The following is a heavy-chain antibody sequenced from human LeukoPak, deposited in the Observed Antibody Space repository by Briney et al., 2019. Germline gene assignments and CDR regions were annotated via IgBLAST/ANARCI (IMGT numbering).Heavy chain of an antibody. D-gene: IGHD6-13*01. V-gene: IGHV3-74*01. J-gene: IGHJ4*02. CDR3: VRGAAWQAGTFDY. Sequence: GGSLRLSCAASGFTFSSYWMHWVRQAPGKGLVWVARINSDGSSTHYADSVKGRFTISRDNAKNTLYLQMNSLRAEDTAVYYCVRGAAWQAGTFDYWGQGTLVTVSS. CDR2: INSDGSST. CDR1: GFTFSSYW.